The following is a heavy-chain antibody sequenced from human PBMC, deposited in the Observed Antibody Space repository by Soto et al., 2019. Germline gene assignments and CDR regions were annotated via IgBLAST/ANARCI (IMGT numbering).Heavy chain of an antibody. Sequence: QVQLVQSGAEVRKPGASVKVSCEASGYTFTSYDIYWVRQATGQGLEWMGWMNPSTGNSGYAQKFQGRVTMTSDTSISTAHMELSSLRSEDTAVYYCAKALGDFWSGYYSWFDPWGQGTLVTVSS. CDR1: GYTFTSYD. CDR3: AKALGDFWSGYYSWFDP. V-gene: IGHV1-8*01. D-gene: IGHD3-3*01. J-gene: IGHJ5*02. CDR2: MNPSTGNS.